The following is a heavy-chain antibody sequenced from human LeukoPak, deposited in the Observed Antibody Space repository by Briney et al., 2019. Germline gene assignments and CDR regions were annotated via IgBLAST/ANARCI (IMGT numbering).Heavy chain of an antibody. J-gene: IGHJ4*02. CDR2: IYHTGST. V-gene: IGHV4-59*08. Sequence: PSETLSLTCSVSGGAISSHYWSWIRQSPGKGLEWIGYIYHTGSTGYNPSLKSRVTISLGTAKNQFSLNLASVTAADTAVYYCARRTIGYYFDFWGQGTPVTVSS. CDR1: GGAISSHY. CDR3: ARRTIGYYFDF. D-gene: IGHD5-24*01.